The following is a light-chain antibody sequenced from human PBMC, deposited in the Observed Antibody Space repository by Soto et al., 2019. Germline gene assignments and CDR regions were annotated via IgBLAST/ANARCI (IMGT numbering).Light chain of an antibody. CDR2: GDH. V-gene: IGLV6-57*04. CDR1: SGSIDSNY. CDR3: QSYDTRTAI. J-gene: IGLJ2*01. Sequence: NFMLTQPHSLSESPGKTVTISCTRTSGSIDSNYVQWYQQRPGSAPTTVIYGDHKRPSGVPDRFSGSIDSSSNSASLTISGLKTEDEAAYYYQSYDTRTAIFGGGTKLTVL.